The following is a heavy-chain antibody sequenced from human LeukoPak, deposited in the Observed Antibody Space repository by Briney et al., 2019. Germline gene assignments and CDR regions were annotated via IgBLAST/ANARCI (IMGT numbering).Heavy chain of an antibody. CDR1: GGSISSDY. CDR3: VGQNRRDGDNTVPFDY. Sequence: SETLSLTCTLSGGSISSDYSSWIRQPPGKGLEWIGYIYYSGSTNYNPSLKSRVTISVDTSKNQFSLKLSSVTAADTAVYYCVGQNRRDGDNTVPFDYWGQGTLVTVSS. CDR2: IYYSGST. V-gene: IGHV4-59*01. D-gene: IGHD5-24*01. J-gene: IGHJ4*02.